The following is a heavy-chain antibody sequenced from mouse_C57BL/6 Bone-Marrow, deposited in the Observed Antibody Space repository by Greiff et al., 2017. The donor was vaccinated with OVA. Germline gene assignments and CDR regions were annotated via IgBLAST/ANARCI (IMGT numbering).Heavy chain of an antibody. V-gene: IGHV1-55*01. CDR1: GYTFTSYW. D-gene: IGHD2-1*01. J-gene: IGHJ4*01. Sequence: QVQLQQSGAELVKPGASVKMSCKASGYTFTSYWITWVKQRPGQGLEWIGDIYPGSGSTNYNEKFKSKATLTVDTSSSTAYMQLSSLTSEDSAVYYCARHYYGNYSYAMDYWGQGTSVTVSS. CDR3: ARHYYGNYSYAMDY. CDR2: IYPGSGST.